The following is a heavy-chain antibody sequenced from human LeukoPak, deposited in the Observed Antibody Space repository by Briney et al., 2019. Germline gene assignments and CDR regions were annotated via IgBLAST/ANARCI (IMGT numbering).Heavy chain of an antibody. Sequence: HGESLKISCKGSGYSFTSYWIGWVRRMPGKGLEWMGIIYPGDSDTRYSPSFQGQVTISADKSISTAYLQWSSLKASDTAMYYCARSYVAGGILGEDAFDIWGQGTMVTVSS. D-gene: IGHD1-26*01. CDR2: IYPGDSDT. J-gene: IGHJ3*02. CDR1: GYSFTSYW. V-gene: IGHV5-51*01. CDR3: ARSYVAGGILGEDAFDI.